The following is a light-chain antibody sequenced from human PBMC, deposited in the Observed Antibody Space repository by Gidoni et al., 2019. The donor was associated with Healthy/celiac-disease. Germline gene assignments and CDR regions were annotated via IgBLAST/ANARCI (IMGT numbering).Light chain of an antibody. J-gene: IGKJ5*01. V-gene: IGKV1-33*01. Sequence: DIQLTQSPSSLSASVGDRVTITCQASQDISNYLNWYQQKPGKAPKLLIYDASNLETGVPSRVSGSGSGTDFTFTISSLQPEDIATYYCQQYDNLTITCGQGTRLEIK. CDR2: DAS. CDR1: QDISNY. CDR3: QQYDNLTIT.